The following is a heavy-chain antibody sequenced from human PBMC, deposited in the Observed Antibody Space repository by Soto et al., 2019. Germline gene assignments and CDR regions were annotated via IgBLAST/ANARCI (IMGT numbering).Heavy chain of an antibody. Sequence: HVQLQESGPGLVKPSESLSLTCTVSGVSIGTYYWTWIRQPPGKGLEWIGYIYKGGSTDYNPSLKSRVTISVDTSKNQFSLRLTSVTAADTAVYYCARGDKVRGVIYPFDFWGQGNLVTVSS. CDR3: ARGDKVRGVIYPFDF. CDR2: IYKGGST. J-gene: IGHJ4*02. V-gene: IGHV4-59*01. D-gene: IGHD3-10*01. CDR1: GVSIGTYY.